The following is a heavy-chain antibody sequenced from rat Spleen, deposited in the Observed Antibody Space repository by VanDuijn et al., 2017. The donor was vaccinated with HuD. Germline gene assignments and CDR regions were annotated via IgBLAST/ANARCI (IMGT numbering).Heavy chain of an antibody. CDR1: GLSLTSNS. D-gene: IGHD1-12*02. Sequence: QVQLKESGPGLVQPSQTLSLTCTVSGLSLTSNSVSWIRQPPGKGLEWMGVIWSGGSTDYSSALKSRLSISRDTSKSQVLLKMNSLQTEDTAMYFCARSAKYYYDGSYYYVHYYYWGQGVMVTVSS. V-gene: IGHV2-47*01. CDR2: IWSGGST. CDR3: ARSAKYYYDGSYYYVHYYY. J-gene: IGHJ2*01.